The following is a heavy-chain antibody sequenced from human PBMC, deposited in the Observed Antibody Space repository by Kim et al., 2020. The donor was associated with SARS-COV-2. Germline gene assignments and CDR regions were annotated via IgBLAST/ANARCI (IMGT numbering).Heavy chain of an antibody. CDR1: GGSISSYY. V-gene: IGHV4-59*08. J-gene: IGHJ3*02. Sequence: SETLSLTCTVSGGSISSYYWSWIRQPPGKGLEWIGYIYSSGSTNYNPSLKSRVTISVDTSKNQFSLKLSSVTAADTAVYYCARHSGYIAFDIWGQGTMVTVSS. CDR2: IYSSGST. D-gene: IGHD3-10*01. CDR3: ARHSGYIAFDI.